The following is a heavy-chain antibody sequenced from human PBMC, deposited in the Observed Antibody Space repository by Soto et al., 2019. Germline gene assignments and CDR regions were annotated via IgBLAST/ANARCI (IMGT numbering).Heavy chain of an antibody. V-gene: IGHV4-4*07. CDR3: ARVESGGSGSNDAFDI. D-gene: IGHD3-10*01. CDR1: GGSISSYY. CDR2: IYTSGST. Sequence: QVQLQESGPGLVKPSETLSLTCTVSGGSISSYYWSWIRQPAGKGLEWIGRIYTSGSTNYNPSLKSRVTVAVDTSKNQFSLKLSSVTAADTAVYYCARVESGGSGSNDAFDIWGQGTMVTVSS. J-gene: IGHJ3*02.